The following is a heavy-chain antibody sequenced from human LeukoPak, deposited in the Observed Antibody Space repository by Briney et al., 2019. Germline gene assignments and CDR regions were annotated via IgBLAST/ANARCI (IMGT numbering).Heavy chain of an antibody. Sequence: PSETLSLTCAVSGYSISSGYYWGWIRQPPGKGLEWIGSIYHSGSTYYNPSLKSRVTISVDTSKNQFSLKLSSVTAADTAVYCCARHLGYCSSTSCSAYYFDYWGQGTLVTVSS. J-gene: IGHJ4*02. V-gene: IGHV4-38-2*01. CDR1: GYSISSGYY. CDR2: IYHSGST. D-gene: IGHD2-2*01. CDR3: ARHLGYCSSTSCSAYYFDY.